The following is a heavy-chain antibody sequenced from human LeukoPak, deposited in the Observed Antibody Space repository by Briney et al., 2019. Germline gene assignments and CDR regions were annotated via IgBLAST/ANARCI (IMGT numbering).Heavy chain of an antibody. V-gene: IGHV3-74*01. CDR3: ARVSGTDSSGYAEIDF. D-gene: IGHD3-22*01. J-gene: IGHJ4*02. CDR2: INSDGSST. Sequence: PGGSLRLSCAASGFTFSSYWMHWVRQAPGKGLVWVSRINSDGSSTTYADSVKGRFTISRDDAKNTLYLQMNSLRAEDTAVYYCARVSGTDSSGYAEIDFWGQGTLVTVSS. CDR1: GFTFSSYW.